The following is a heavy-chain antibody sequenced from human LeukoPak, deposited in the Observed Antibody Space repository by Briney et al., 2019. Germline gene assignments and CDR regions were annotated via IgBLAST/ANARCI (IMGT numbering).Heavy chain of an antibody. J-gene: IGHJ5*02. Sequence: GGSLRLSCAASGFTFSSYAMSWVRQAPGKGLEWVSAISGSGGSTYYADSVKGRFTISRDNSKNTLYLQMNSLRAEDTAVYYCAKDSSGPGKGDWFDPWGQGTRVIVSS. V-gene: IGHV3-23*01. CDR3: AKDSSGPGKGDWFDP. CDR2: ISGSGGST. CDR1: GFTFSSYA. D-gene: IGHD3-22*01.